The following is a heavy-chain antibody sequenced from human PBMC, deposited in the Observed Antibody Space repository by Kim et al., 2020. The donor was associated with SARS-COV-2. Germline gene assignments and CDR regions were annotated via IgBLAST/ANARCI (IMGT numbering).Heavy chain of an antibody. D-gene: IGHD6-25*01. V-gene: IGHV3-33*01. CDR2: IWYDGSNK. CDR3: ARDSATYYYGMDV. Sequence: GGSLRLSCAASGFTFSSYGMHWVRQAPGKGLEWVSVIWYDGSNKYYADSVKGRFTISRDNSKNTLYLQMNSLRAEDTAVYYCARDSATYYYGMDVWGQGTTVTVSS. CDR1: GFTFSSYG. J-gene: IGHJ6*02.